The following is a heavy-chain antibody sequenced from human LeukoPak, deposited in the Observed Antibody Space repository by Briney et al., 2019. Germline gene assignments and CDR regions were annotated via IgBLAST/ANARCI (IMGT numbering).Heavy chain of an antibody. CDR1: GGSISSGGYY. D-gene: IGHD3-22*01. J-gene: IGHJ4*02. V-gene: IGHV4-30-2*01. CDR3: ARAPPYYYDSSGYLSFDY. Sequence: SETLSLTCTVSGGSISSGGYYWSWIRQPPGKGLEWIGYIYLGGTTYYNPSLKSRVTISVDKSKNQFSLKLSSVTAADTAVYYCARAPPYYYDSSGYLSFDYWGQGTLVTVSS. CDR2: IYLGGTT.